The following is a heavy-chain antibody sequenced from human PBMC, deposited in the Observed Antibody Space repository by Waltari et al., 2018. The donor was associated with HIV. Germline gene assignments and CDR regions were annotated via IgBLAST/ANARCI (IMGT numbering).Heavy chain of an antibody. Sequence: EVQLLESGGGLVQPGGSLRLSCLGSGFTFRKYGMTWVRQAPGRGLEWVSGLSGSGGSTNYAASVEVRFTISRDNSNNTSYLQMNSLRAEDTAVYYCAIQYNPLNNYYYGMDVWGQGTTVTVSS. CDR3: AIQYNPLNNYYYGMDV. CDR2: LSGSGGST. D-gene: IGHD1-1*01. V-gene: IGHV3-23*01. J-gene: IGHJ6*02. CDR1: GFTFRKYG.